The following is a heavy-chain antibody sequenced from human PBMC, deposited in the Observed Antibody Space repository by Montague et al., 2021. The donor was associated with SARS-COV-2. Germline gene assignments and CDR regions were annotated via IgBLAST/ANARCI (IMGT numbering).Heavy chain of an antibody. Sequence: TLSLTCTVSGGSFSSDYFYWSWHPQPAGKGLMWVGLLYPGGNNNYTLSNKSRVTISVDTSKNQFSLKLGSVTAADTAVYYCASVYTVAYYFDYWGRGTLVTVSS. V-gene: IGHV4-61*02. CDR1: GGSFSSDYFY. D-gene: IGHD2-21*01. J-gene: IGHJ4*02. CDR2: LYPGGNN. CDR3: ASVYTVAYYFDY.